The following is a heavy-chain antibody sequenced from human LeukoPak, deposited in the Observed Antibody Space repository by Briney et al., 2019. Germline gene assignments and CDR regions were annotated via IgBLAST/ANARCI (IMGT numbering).Heavy chain of an antibody. CDR2: MNPNNGNT. D-gene: IGHD3-22*01. V-gene: IGHV1-18*01. J-gene: IGHJ4*02. Sequence: ASVKVSCKASGYTFTSYGINWVRQASGQGLEWMGWMNPNNGNTGYAQKFQGRVTMTTDTSTATAYMELRSLRPSDTAVYFCARGPRYSYDSSILLFDYWGQGTLVTVSS. CDR3: ARGPRYSYDSSILLFDY. CDR1: GYTFTSYG.